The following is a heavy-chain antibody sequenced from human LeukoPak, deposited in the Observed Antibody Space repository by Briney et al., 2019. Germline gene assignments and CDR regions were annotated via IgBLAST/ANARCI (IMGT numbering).Heavy chain of an antibody. D-gene: IGHD6-19*01. J-gene: IGHJ4*02. CDR2: INSSSSYI. V-gene: IGHV3-21*01. Sequence: GGSLRLSCAASGFTFSSHSMTWVRQAPGKGLEWVSPINSSSSYIYYADSVKGRFTISRDNAKNPLYLQMNSLRAEDTAVYYCARDIKYSSGWVYFDYWGQGPLVTVSS. CDR1: GFTFSSHS. CDR3: ARDIKYSSGWVYFDY.